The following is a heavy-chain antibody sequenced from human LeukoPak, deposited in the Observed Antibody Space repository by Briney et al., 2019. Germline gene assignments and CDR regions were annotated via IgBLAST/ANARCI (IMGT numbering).Heavy chain of an antibody. CDR2: ISGSGGST. CDR3: AKWRAYSSSWYRGYYFDL. V-gene: IGHV3-23*01. J-gene: IGHJ4*02. CDR1: GFTFSSYA. Sequence: GSLRLSCAASGFTFSSYAMSWVRQAPGKGLEWVSAISGSGGSTYYADSVKGRFTISRDNSKNTLYLQMNSRRAEDTAVYYCAKWRAYSSSWYRGYYFDLWGQGTLVNVSS. D-gene: IGHD6-13*01.